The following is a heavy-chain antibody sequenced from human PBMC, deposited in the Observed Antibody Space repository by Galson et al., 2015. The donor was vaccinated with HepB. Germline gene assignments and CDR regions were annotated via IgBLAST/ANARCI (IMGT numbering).Heavy chain of an antibody. CDR2: IYWDDDK. D-gene: IGHD5-12*01. CDR3: AHRRNYGDSGHFDY. V-gene: IGHV2-5*02. Sequence: PALVTPTQTLTLTCTFSGFSLSTSGVGVGWIRQPPGKALEWLAIIYWDDDKRYSPSLKSRLTITKDTSKNQVVLTMTNMDPVDTATYYCAHRRNYGDSGHFDYWGQGTLVTVSS. CDR1: GFSLSTSGVG. J-gene: IGHJ4*02.